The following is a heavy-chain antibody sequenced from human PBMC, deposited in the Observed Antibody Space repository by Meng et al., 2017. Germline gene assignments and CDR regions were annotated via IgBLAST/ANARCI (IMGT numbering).Heavy chain of an antibody. Sequence: SVKVSCKASGGTFSSYTISWVRQAPGQGLEWMGRIIPILGIANYAQKFQGRVTITADKSTSTAYMELSSLRSEDTAVYYCARDPKNMVRGESWFDPWGQGTLVTSPQ. CDR1: GGTFSSYT. V-gene: IGHV1-69*04. CDR2: IIPILGIA. D-gene: IGHD3-10*01. CDR3: ARDPKNMVRGESWFDP. J-gene: IGHJ5*02.